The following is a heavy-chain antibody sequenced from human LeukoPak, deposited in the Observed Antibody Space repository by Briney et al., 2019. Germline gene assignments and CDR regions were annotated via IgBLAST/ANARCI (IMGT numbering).Heavy chain of an antibody. CDR3: AKAPYSVTYYDY. V-gene: IGHV3-23*01. CDR1: GFTFSSYA. D-gene: IGHD1-26*01. CDR2: ISESGGST. Sequence: GGSLRLSCAASGFTFSSYAMSWVRRAPGKGLEWVSAISESGGSTYYADSVKGRFTISRDSSKNTLYLQMHSLRVEDTALYYCAKAPYSVTYYDYWGQGTLVTVSS. J-gene: IGHJ4*02.